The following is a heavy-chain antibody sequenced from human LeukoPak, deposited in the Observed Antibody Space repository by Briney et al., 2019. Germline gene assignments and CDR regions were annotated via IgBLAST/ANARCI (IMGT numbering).Heavy chain of an antibody. Sequence: GRSLRLSCAASGFTFSSYGMHWVRQAPGKGLEWVAVISYDGSNKYYADSVKGRFTISRDNSKNTLYLQMNSLRAEDTAVYYCAKDGCSSTSCKAPIFGAFDIWSQGTMVTVSS. CDR3: AKDGCSSTSCKAPIFGAFDI. CDR2: ISYDGSNK. CDR1: GFTFSSYG. V-gene: IGHV3-30*18. D-gene: IGHD2-2*01. J-gene: IGHJ3*02.